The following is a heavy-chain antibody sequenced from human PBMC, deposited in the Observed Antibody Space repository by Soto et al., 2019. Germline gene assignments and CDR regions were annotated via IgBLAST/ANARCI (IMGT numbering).Heavy chain of an antibody. D-gene: IGHD3-22*01. CDR3: ARGDYHDTSGPFSDAFDV. Sequence: GGSLRLSCAASGFTFSSYTMSWVRQAPGKGLEWVSTISGSGSSTYPADSVKGRFTISRDNTKNSLYLQMNSLRAEDTAVYYCARGDYHDTSGPFSDAFDVWGQGTMVTVSS. V-gene: IGHV3-23*01. J-gene: IGHJ3*01. CDR2: ISGSGSST. CDR1: GFTFSSYT.